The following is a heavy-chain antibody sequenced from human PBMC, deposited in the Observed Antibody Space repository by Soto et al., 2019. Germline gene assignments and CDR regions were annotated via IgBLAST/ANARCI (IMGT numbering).Heavy chain of an antibody. D-gene: IGHD5-12*01. CDR2: MNPNSGNT. CDR1: GYTFTSYD. Sequence: ASVKVSCKASGYTFTSYDINWVRQATGQGLEWMGWMNPNSGNTGYAQKFQGRVTMTRNTSISTAYMELSSLRSEDTAVYYCARGSPRYSGYDFSYYYYYMDVWGKGTTVTVSS. V-gene: IGHV1-8*01. CDR3: ARGSPRYSGYDFSYYYYYMDV. J-gene: IGHJ6*03.